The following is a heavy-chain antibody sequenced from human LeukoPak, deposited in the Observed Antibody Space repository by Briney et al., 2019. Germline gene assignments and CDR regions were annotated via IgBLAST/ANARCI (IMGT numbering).Heavy chain of an antibody. Sequence: GGSLRLSCVASGFTFSSYAMNWVRQAPGKGLEWVSSISGSGGSTYYADSVKGHFTISRDNSKNTLYLQMNSLRAEDTAIFYCAKGRGSGSLQPDYWGQGTLVTVSS. D-gene: IGHD3-10*01. CDR1: GFTFSSYA. J-gene: IGHJ4*02. CDR3: AKGRGSGSLQPDY. V-gene: IGHV3-23*01. CDR2: ISGSGGST.